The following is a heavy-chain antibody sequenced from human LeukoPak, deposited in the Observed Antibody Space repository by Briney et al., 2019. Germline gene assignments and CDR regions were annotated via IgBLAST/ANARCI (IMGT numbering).Heavy chain of an antibody. J-gene: IGHJ5*02. D-gene: IGHD3-3*01. CDR3: AREMYYDFWSGYWTWFDP. V-gene: IGHV1-3*04. Sequence: ASVKVSCKGSGYTLSNHAFSWVRQAPGQRLEWMGWINTGNGNTKYSQKFQGRVTITRDTSASTAYMELSSLRSEDTAVYYCAREMYYDFWSGYWTWFDPWGQGTLVTVSS. CDR1: GYTLSNHA. CDR2: INTGNGNT.